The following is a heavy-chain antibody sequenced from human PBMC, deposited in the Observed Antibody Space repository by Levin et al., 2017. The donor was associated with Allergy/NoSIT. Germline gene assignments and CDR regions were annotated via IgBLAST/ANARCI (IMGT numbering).Heavy chain of an antibody. CDR3: AHRHPSDIVSYDCVPYDN. CDR1: GFSLNTAGVG. Sequence: SGPTLVKPTQTLTLTCTFSGFSLNTAGVGVGWIRQPPGKALEWLAVIYWDDDKRYSPSLKSRLTITKDTSKNQVVLTMTNMDPVDTATYYCAHRHPSDIVSYDCVPYDNWGQGTLVTVSS. J-gene: IGHJ4*02. CDR2: IYWDDDK. V-gene: IGHV2-5*02. D-gene: IGHD3-16*01.